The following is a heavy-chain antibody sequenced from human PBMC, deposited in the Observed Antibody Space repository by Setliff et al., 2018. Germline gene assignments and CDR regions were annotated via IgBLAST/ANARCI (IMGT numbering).Heavy chain of an antibody. CDR3: ATRTYYDSNGYYYAIAGPFDI. CDR1: GGSISSSIYY. J-gene: IGHJ3*02. CDR2: IYYSGST. Sequence: LSLTCSVSGGSISSSIYYWGWIRQPPGKGLEWIGSIYYSGSTYYSPSLKRRVAISVDTSKNQFSLKLSSVTAADTAVYYCATRTYYDSNGYYYAIAGPFDIWGQGTMVTVSS. D-gene: IGHD3-22*01. V-gene: IGHV4-39*01.